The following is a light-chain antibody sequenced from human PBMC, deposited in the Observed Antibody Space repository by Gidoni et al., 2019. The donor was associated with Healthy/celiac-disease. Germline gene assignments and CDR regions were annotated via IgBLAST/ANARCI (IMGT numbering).Light chain of an antibody. CDR2: QDS. CDR3: QALVSSS. J-gene: IGLJ2*01. CDR1: KLGDKS. V-gene: IGLV3-1*01. Sequence: SSELPQTPSVSVSPGQTASITCTGDKLGDKSAYWYQHRPGPSPLLVIYQDSNRPSVIPERFSGSNSGNTATLAISGTQAMDEADYYFQALVSSSFGGGTKLTVL.